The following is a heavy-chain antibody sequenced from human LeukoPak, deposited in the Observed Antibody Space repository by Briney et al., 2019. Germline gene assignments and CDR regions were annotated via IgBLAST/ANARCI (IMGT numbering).Heavy chain of an antibody. CDR3: AGEGYRGRTGPIDY. J-gene: IGHJ4*02. V-gene: IGHV3-7*01. D-gene: IGHD1-1*01. CDR1: GFTFSIFW. CDR2: INQDGSER. Sequence: QAGGSLRLSCTASGFTFSIFWMNWVRQAPGKGLEWVANINQDGSERNSVDSVKGRFTISRDNAKNSLYLQMNSLRAEDTAVYYCAGEGYRGRTGPIDYWGQGTLVTVSS.